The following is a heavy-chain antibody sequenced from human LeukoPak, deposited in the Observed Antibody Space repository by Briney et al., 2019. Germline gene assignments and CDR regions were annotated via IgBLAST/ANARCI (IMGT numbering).Heavy chain of an antibody. Sequence: PGGSLRLSCAASGFTFDDYAMHWVRQAPGKGLEWVSGISWNSGSIGYADSVKGRFTISRDNAKNSLYLQMNSLRAEDTAVYYCARDSGSPPGAFDIWGQGTMVTVSS. J-gene: IGHJ3*02. D-gene: IGHD1-26*01. CDR2: ISWNSGSI. CDR3: ARDSGSPPGAFDI. CDR1: GFTFDDYA. V-gene: IGHV3-9*01.